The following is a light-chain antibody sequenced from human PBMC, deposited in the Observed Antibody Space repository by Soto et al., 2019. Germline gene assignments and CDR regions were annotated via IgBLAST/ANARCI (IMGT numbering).Light chain of an antibody. V-gene: IGKV1-5*03. CDR2: KAS. CDR3: QQYNDHWT. CDR1: QSISSW. J-gene: IGKJ1*01. Sequence: DIQMTQSPSTLSSSVGERVTITCRASQSISSWLAWYQQKPGKATKILIYKASTLQSGVPSRFSGSGSGTEFTLAISSLQPDDSATYYCQQYNDHWTFGQGTKVEIK.